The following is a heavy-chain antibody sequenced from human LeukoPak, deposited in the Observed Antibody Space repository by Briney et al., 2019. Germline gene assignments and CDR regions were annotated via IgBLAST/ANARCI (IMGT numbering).Heavy chain of an antibody. CDR3: ARPIHNWNDFDYFWRTTSGDAFDI. D-gene: IGHD1-20*01. CDR1: DGSISSGGYS. V-gene: IGHV4-30-4*07. J-gene: IGHJ3*02. Sequence: SETLSLTCAVSDGSISSGGYSWSWIRQPPGKGLEWIGYIYYSGSTYYNPSLKNRLTISVDTSKNQFSLKLSSATAADTAVYYCARPIHNWNDFDYFWRTTSGDAFDIWGQGTMVTVSS. CDR2: IYYSGST.